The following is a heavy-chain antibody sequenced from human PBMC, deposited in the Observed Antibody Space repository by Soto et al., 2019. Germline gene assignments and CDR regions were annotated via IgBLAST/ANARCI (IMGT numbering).Heavy chain of an antibody. Sequence: ASVKVSCKASGYTFTSYGISWVRQAPGQGLEWMGWISAYNGNTNYAQKLQGRVTMTTDTSTSTAYMELRSLRSDDMAVYYCASHRYYYDSSGYYLESFDYWGQGTLVTVSS. D-gene: IGHD3-22*01. CDR2: ISAYNGNT. CDR1: GYTFTSYG. J-gene: IGHJ4*02. CDR3: ASHRYYYDSSGYYLESFDY. V-gene: IGHV1-18*03.